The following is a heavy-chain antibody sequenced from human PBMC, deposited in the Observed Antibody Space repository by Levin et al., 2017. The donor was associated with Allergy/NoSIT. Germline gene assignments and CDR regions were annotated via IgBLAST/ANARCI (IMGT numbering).Heavy chain of an antibody. J-gene: IGHJ4*02. V-gene: IGHV3-30*18. CDR3: AKDAAVFYWGYYFDY. CDR2: ISYDGSNK. CDR1: GFTFSSYG. D-gene: IGHD2-8*02. Sequence: PGESLKISCVASGFTFSSYGMHWVRQAPGKGLEWVAVISYDGSNKYYADSVKGRFTISRDNSKNTLYLQTNSLRAEDTAVYYCAKDAAVFYWGYYFDYWGLGTLVTVSS.